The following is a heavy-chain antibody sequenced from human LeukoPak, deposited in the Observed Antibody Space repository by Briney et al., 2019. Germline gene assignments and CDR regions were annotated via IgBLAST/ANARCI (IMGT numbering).Heavy chain of an antibody. V-gene: IGHV3-15*01. D-gene: IGHD3-10*01. CDR3: TTGIPYGSGISPVTDHDY. Sequence: GGSLRLSCAASGFTFSNAWMSWVRQAPGKGLEWVGRIKSKTDGGTTDYAAPLKGRFTISRDDSKNTLYLQMNSLKTEDTAVYYCTTGIPYGSGISPVTDHDYWGQGTLVTVSS. CDR2: IKSKTDGGTT. J-gene: IGHJ4*02. CDR1: GFTFSNAW.